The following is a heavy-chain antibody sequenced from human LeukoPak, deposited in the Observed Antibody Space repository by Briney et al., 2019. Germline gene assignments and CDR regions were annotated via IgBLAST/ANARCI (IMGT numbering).Heavy chain of an antibody. CDR1: GFSLSSHW. Sequence: GGSLRLSCAASGFSLSSHWMSWVRQAPGKGLEWVANIKQDGSEKNYVDSVKGRFTISRDNAKNSLYLQMNSLRAEDPAVYYCSRHIVVVSYYYYMDVWGKGTTVTVSS. J-gene: IGHJ6*03. V-gene: IGHV3-7*01. CDR3: SRHIVVVSYYYYMDV. CDR2: IKQDGSEK. D-gene: IGHD2-2*01.